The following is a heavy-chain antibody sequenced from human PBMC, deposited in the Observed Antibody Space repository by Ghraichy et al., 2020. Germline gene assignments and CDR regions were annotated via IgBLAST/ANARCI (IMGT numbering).Heavy chain of an antibody. Sequence: GESLNISCAASGFIFSGYWMRWVRQAPGKGPEWVGNIKNDGSEKYYVDSVKGRFTISRDNAKNSLYLEMNSLRAEDTAVSYCARDLGGGWYFDYWGQGALVTVSS. CDR1: GFIFSGYW. CDR2: IKNDGSEK. D-gene: IGHD6-19*01. J-gene: IGHJ4*02. CDR3: ARDLGGGWYFDY. V-gene: IGHV3-7*01.